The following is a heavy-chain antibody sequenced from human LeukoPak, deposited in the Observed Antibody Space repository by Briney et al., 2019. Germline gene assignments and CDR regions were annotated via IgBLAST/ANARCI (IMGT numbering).Heavy chain of an antibody. J-gene: IGHJ4*02. CDR2: IYYSGST. V-gene: IGHV4-59*08. CDR3: ARHGASGSYLYYFDY. Sequence: SETLSLTCAVYGGSFRGYYWSWICQPPGKGLEWIGYIYYSGSTNYNPSLKSRDTISVDTSKNQFSLKLSSVTAADTAVYFCARHGASGSYLYYFDYWGQGTLVTVSS. CDR1: GGSFRGYY. D-gene: IGHD1-26*01.